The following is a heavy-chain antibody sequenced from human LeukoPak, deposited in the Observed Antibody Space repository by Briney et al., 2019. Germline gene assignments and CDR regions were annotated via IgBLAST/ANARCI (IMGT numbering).Heavy chain of an antibody. CDR2: ISYAGSNE. CDR3: AKGGRWTGQDAYGY. V-gene: IGHV3-30*18. Sequence: GGSLRLSCAASGFTFSSYGMHWVRQAPGKGLEWVAVISYAGSNEYYADSVKGRFTISRDNSKNTLYLQMNSLRAEDTAVYYCAKGGRWTGQDAYGYWGQGTLVTVSS. CDR1: GFTFSSYG. J-gene: IGHJ4*02. D-gene: IGHD3-10*01.